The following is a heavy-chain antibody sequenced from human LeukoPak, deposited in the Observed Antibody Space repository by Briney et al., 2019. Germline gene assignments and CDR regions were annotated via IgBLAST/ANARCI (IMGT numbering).Heavy chain of an antibody. V-gene: IGHV4-31*03. CDR2: IYHSGST. Sequence: SETLSLTCTVSGAFLTRVSSYWSWIRQHPGGGLEWIAYIYHSGSTYYNPSLRSRVSMSIDTSKNHFSLKLTSVTAADTAIYYCARLIVQPTANLGDWFDPWGPGTLATVSS. J-gene: IGHJ5*02. CDR3: ARLIVQPTANLGDWFDP. D-gene: IGHD2-2*01. CDR1: GAFLTRVSSY.